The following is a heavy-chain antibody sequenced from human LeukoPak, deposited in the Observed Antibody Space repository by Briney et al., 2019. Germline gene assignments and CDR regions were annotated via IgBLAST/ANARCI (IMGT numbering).Heavy chain of an antibody. CDR3: ARDRVYSSSHYFDY. Sequence: PGGSLRLSCGASGFTFDDYGMSWVRQAPGKGLEWVSGINWNGGSTGYADSVKGRFTISRDNAKNSLYLQMNSLRAEDTAVYYCARDRVYSSSHYFDYWGQGTLVTVSS. V-gene: IGHV3-20*04. J-gene: IGHJ4*02. CDR1: GFTFDDYG. CDR2: INWNGGST. D-gene: IGHD6-6*01.